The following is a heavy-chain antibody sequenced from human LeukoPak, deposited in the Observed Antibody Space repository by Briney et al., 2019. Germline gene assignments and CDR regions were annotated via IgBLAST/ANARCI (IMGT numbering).Heavy chain of an antibody. Sequence: GGSLRLSCAVSGITLSNYGMSWVRQAPGKGLEWVAGLSGSGGGTNYADSVKGRFTISRDNAKNTLYLQMNSLRAGDTAVYYCARDAQWLVPEGYYYYMDVWGKGITVTVAS. CDR3: ARDAQWLVPEGYYYYMDV. CDR1: GITLSNYG. D-gene: IGHD6-19*01. V-gene: IGHV3-23*01. CDR2: LSGSGGGT. J-gene: IGHJ6*03.